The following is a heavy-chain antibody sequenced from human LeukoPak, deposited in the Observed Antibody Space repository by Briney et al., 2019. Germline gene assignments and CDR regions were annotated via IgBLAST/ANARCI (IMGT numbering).Heavy chain of an antibody. CDR3: ARGWIAAAGTTLYYYGMDV. J-gene: IGHJ6*02. CDR2: IYYSGST. Sequence: SETLSLTCTVSGGSISSSSYYWGWIRQPPGKGLEWIGYIYYSGSTNYNPSLKSRVTISVDTSKNQFSLKLSSVTAADTAVYYCARGWIAAAGTTLYYYGMDVWGQGTTVTVSS. D-gene: IGHD6-13*01. CDR1: GGSISSSSYY. V-gene: IGHV4-61*05.